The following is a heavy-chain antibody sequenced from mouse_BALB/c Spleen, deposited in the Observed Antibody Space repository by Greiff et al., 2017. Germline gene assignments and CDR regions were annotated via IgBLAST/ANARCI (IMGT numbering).Heavy chain of an antibody. D-gene: IGHD2-14*01. Sequence: EVQVVESGGGLVKPGGSLKLSCAASGFTFSSYTMSWVRQTPEKRLEWVATISSGGSYTYYPDSVKGRFTISRDNAKNTLYLQMSSLKSEDTAMYYCTRDNYRYDGYFDYWGQGTTLTVSS. V-gene: IGHV5-6-4*01. CDR1: GFTFSSYT. CDR3: TRDNYRYDGYFDY. J-gene: IGHJ2*01. CDR2: ISSGGSYT.